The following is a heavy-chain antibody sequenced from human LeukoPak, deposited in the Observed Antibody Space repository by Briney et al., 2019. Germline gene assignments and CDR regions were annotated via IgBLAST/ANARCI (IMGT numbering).Heavy chain of an antibody. CDR2: ISGSGGST. CDR1: GITFSSYA. V-gene: IGHV3-23*01. D-gene: IGHD6-19*01. J-gene: IGHJ4*02. Sequence: GGSLRLSCAASGITFSSYAMSWVRQAPGKGLEWVSVISGSGGSTYYADSVKGRFTISRDNSKNTLYLQMNSLRAEDTAVYYCAKERELVVTGNYFDYWGQGTLVTVSS. CDR3: AKERELVVTGNYFDY.